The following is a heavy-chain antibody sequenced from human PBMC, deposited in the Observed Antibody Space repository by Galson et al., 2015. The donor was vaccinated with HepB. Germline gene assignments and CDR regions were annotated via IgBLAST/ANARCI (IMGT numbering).Heavy chain of an antibody. Sequence: SVKVSCKASGGTFSSYAISWVRQAPGQGLEWMGGIIPIFGTANYAQKFQGRVTITADESTSTAYMELSSLRSEDTAVYYCARGRAHPGHYYYYYYMDVWGKGTTVTVSS. J-gene: IGHJ6*03. CDR2: IIPIFGTA. D-gene: IGHD5-24*01. V-gene: IGHV1-69*13. CDR1: GGTFSSYA. CDR3: ARGRAHPGHYYYYYYMDV.